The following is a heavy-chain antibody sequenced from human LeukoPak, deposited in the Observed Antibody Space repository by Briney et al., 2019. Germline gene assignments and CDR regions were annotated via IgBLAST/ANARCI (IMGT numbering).Heavy chain of an antibody. D-gene: IGHD6-19*01. CDR2: IYHSGST. V-gene: IGHV4-30-2*01. Sequence: SETLSLTCAVSGGSISSGGYSWSWIRQPPGKGLEWIGYIYHSGSTYYNPSLKSRVTISVDRSKNQFSLKLSSVTAADTAVYYCASSARNSSGLYYWGQGTLVTVSS. CDR3: ASSARNSSGLYY. J-gene: IGHJ4*02. CDR1: GGSISSGGYS.